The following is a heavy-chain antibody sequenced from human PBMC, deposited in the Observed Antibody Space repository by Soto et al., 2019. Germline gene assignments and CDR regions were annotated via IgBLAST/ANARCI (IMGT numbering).Heavy chain of an antibody. CDR3: ARVGPWVPYYYDSSPYTFENWFDP. J-gene: IGHJ5*02. CDR1: GYSIRSGYY. D-gene: IGHD3-22*01. V-gene: IGHV4-38-2*01. Sequence: PSETLSLTCAVSGYSIRSGYYWGWLRHPPGKGLECFGSIYHGGSTYCNPSLNSRVTLSIDMTNNRVSLILNSVTAADTAVYYCARVGPWVPYYYDSSPYTFENWFDPWGQGTLVTVS. CDR2: IYHGGST.